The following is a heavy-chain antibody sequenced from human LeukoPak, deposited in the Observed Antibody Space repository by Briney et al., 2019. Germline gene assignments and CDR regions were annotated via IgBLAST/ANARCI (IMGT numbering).Heavy chain of an antibody. J-gene: IGHJ4*02. D-gene: IGHD1-26*01. V-gene: IGHV4-39*07. CDR1: GGSISSSSYY. Sequence: SETLSLTCTVSGGSISSSSYYWGWIRQPPGKGLEWIGSIYHSGTTNYNPSLKSRVTISVDKSKNQFSLSLSSVTAADTAVYYCARASSGSYSRYFDYWGQGTLVTVSS. CDR3: ARASSGSYSRYFDY. CDR2: IYHSGTT.